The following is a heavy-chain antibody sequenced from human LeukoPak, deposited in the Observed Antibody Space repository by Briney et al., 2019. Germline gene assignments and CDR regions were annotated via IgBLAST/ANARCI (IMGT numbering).Heavy chain of an antibody. D-gene: IGHD3-10*01. V-gene: IGHV4-30-2*01. CDR3: ARSRQASGLFNS. Sequence: SETLSLTCTVSGYAITSGGFSWDWIRQPPGKGLEWIGCIYDRGPAYYNPSLKSRFTISVDRPKNQFFLNVTSLTAADTAVYYCARSRQASGLFNSWGQGTLVVVSS. CDR1: GYAITSGGFS. J-gene: IGHJ5*01. CDR2: IYDRGPA.